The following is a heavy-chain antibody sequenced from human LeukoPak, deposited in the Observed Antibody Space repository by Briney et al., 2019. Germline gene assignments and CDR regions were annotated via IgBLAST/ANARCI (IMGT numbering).Heavy chain of an antibody. V-gene: IGHV1-18*01. CDR3: ATEWDQGHAFDI. CDR1: GYTFTSYG. Sequence: ASVKVSCKASGYTFTSYGISWVRQAPGQGLEWMGWISAYNGNTNYAQKLQGRVTMTTDTSTSTAYMELRSLRSEDTAVYYCATEWDQGHAFDIWGQGTMVTVSS. CDR2: ISAYNGNT. J-gene: IGHJ3*02. D-gene: IGHD1-26*01.